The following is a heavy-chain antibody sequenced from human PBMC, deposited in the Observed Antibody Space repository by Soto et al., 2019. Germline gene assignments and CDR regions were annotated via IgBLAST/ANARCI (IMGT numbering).Heavy chain of an antibody. V-gene: IGHV4-30-4*01. CDR1: GGSISSGDYY. J-gene: IGHJ4*02. Sequence: QVQLQESGPGLVKPSQTLSLTCTVSGGSISSGDYYWSWIRQPPGKGLEWMGHIYYSGRTYYNPSPTSLVTISVDTSKNQFSLKLSSVTAPDTAVYYCASYGGNSVYCDYWGQGTLVTVSS. D-gene: IGHD4-17*01. CDR2: IYYSGRT. CDR3: ASYGGNSVYCDY.